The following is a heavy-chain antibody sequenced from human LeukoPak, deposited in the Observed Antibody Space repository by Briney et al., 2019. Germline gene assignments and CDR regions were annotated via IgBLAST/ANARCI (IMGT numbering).Heavy chain of an antibody. CDR2: ISSSSSTI. CDR3: ARAGITIFGVAPLDY. Sequence: PGGSLRLSCAASGFTFSSYSMNWVRQAPGKGLEWVSYISSSSSTIYYADSVKGRFTISRDNAKNSLYLQMNSLRAEDTAVYYCARAGITIFGVAPLDYWGQGTLVTVSS. CDR1: GFTFSSYS. V-gene: IGHV3-48*04. J-gene: IGHJ4*02. D-gene: IGHD3-3*01.